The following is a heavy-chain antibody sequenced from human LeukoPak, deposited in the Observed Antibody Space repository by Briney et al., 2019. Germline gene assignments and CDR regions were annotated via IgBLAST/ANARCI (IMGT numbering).Heavy chain of an antibody. J-gene: IGHJ5*02. CDR1: GGTFSSYA. CDR3: ARQTHCGGDCYSHWFDP. Sequence: SVKVSCKASGGTFSSYAISWVRQAPGQGLEWMGGIIPIFSTANYAQKFQGRVTITADESTSTAYMELSSLGSEDTAVYYCARQTHCGGDCYSHWFDPWGQGTLVTVSS. D-gene: IGHD2-21*01. V-gene: IGHV1-69*13. CDR2: IIPIFSTA.